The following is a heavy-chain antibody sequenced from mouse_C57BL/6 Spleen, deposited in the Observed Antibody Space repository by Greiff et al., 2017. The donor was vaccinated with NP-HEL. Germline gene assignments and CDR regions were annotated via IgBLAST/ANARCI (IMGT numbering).Heavy chain of an antibody. CDR1: GYTFTSYW. CDR2: IDPSDSYT. CDR3: ARSRVTKSFDY. V-gene: IGHV1-69*01. Sequence: QVQLQQPGAELVMPGASVKLSCKASGYTFTSYWMHWVKQRPGQGLEWIGEIDPSDSYTNYNQKFKGKSTLTVDKSSSTAYMQLSSLTSEDSAVYYCARSRVTKSFDYWGQGTTLTVSS. D-gene: IGHD2-3*01. J-gene: IGHJ2*01.